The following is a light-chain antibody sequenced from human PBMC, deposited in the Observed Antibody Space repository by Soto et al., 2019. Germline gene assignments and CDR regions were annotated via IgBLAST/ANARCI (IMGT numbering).Light chain of an antibody. Sequence: QSVLSQPPSVSGAPGQRVTISCTGSSSNIGAGYDAHWFQQVPGTAPKLLIYGSTNRPSGVPDRFSGSKSGTSASLAITGLQAEDEADYYCQSYDSSLGGNYVFGTGTKFTVL. J-gene: IGLJ1*01. CDR3: QSYDSSLGGNYV. CDR1: SSNIGAGYD. V-gene: IGLV1-40*01. CDR2: GST.